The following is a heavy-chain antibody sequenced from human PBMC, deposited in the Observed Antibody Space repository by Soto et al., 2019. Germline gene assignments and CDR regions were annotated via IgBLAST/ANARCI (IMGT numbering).Heavy chain of an antibody. CDR2: ITSDGTVS. J-gene: IGHJ4*02. CDR1: GITFSTYR. Sequence: EVQLVESGGGLVQPGGSLRLSCVVSGITFSTYRMHWVRQAPGKGLVWVSPITSDGTVSHYTDSVRGRFIISRDNANNTLFLQMNSLRAEDTAVYYSARENYDFWSGYYLDYWGQGTLVTVSS. CDR3: ARENYDFWSGYYLDY. D-gene: IGHD3-3*01. V-gene: IGHV3-74*01.